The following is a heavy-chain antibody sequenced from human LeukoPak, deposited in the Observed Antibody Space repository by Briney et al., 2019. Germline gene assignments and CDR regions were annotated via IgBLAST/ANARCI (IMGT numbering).Heavy chain of an antibody. CDR1: GYSFATYW. CDR3: VRHLSDITSCPNY. V-gene: IGHV5-51*01. CDR2: IYPGDSDV. Sequence: GESLKISCKASGYSFATYWIGWVRQMPRKGLEWIGMIYPGDSDVRYSPSFQGQVTMSADKSINTAYLQWSSLKASDTAIYYCVRHLSDITSCPNYWGPGTLITVAS. J-gene: IGHJ4*02. D-gene: IGHD2-2*01.